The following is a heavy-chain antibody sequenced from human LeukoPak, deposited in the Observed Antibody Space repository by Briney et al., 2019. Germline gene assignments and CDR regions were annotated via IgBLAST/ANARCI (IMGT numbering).Heavy chain of an antibody. D-gene: IGHD1-7*01. CDR1: GGSISSYH. CDR3: ARWMSKWNSVNYYYYYYMDV. J-gene: IGHJ6*03. CDR2: VYDSGST. V-gene: IGHV4-59*01. Sequence: PSETLSLTCTVSGGSISSYHWSWIRQPPGRRLEWIGCVYDSGSTNYNPALKSRGTISSDTSKNQLSLNLTSVTAADTAVYYCARWMSKWNSVNYYYYYYMDVWGKGTTVTVSS.